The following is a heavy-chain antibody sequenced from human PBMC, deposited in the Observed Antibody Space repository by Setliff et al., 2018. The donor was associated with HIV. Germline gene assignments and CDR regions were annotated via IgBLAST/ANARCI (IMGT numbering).Heavy chain of an antibody. D-gene: IGHD2-8*02. V-gene: IGHV1-2*06. Sequence: ASVKVSCKASGYTFTDFYIHWMRQAPGQGLEWLGRIDPKSGVANYLKKFQGRVIMTRDTSTNTAYMELIRPRFEDTAVYYCAKDAGYCSGESCYFYMDVWGKGTTVTVSS. J-gene: IGHJ6*03. CDR3: AKDAGYCSGESCYFYMDV. CDR1: GYTFTDFY. CDR2: IDPKSGVA.